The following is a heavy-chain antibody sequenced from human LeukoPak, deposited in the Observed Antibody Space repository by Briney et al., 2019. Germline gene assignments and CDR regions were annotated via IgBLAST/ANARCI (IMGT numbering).Heavy chain of an antibody. CDR3: ARDSSSWYGSDY. Sequence: APVTVSCKASGYTFTSYYMHWVRQAPGQGLEWMGIINPSGGSTSYAQKFQGRVTMTRDTSTSTVYMELSSLRSEDTAVYYCARDSSSWYGSDYWGQGTLVTVSS. CDR2: INPSGGST. CDR1: GYTFTSYY. J-gene: IGHJ4*02. D-gene: IGHD6-13*01. V-gene: IGHV1-46*01.